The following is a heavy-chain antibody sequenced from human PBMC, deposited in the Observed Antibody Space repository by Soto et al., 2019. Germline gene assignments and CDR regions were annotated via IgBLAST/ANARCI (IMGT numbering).Heavy chain of an antibody. CDR1: GASISGGDYY. D-gene: IGHD3-22*01. Sequence: QVQLQESGPGLVKPSQTLSLTCTVSGASISGGDYYWTWIRQPPGKGLEWIGSIYYTGNTYSNPSLASRLSISVDPSNNQFALRLTSVTAPDTAIYYCARATYDSSTYYLVYWGQGTLVTVSS. CDR2: IYYTGNT. V-gene: IGHV4-30-4*01. J-gene: IGHJ4*02. CDR3: ARATYDSSTYYLVY.